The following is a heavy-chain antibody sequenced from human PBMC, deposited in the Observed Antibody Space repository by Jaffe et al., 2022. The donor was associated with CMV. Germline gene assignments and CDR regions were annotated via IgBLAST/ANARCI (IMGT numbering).Heavy chain of an antibody. CDR2: IYPGDSET. Sequence: EVQLVQSGAEVKKTGESLKISCKGSGYSFSSYWIGWVRQMPGKGLEWMGSIYPGDSETRYSPSFQGQVTISVEKSISTAYLQWSSLKASDTAMYYCVRSNPFDYWGQGTLVTVSS. J-gene: IGHJ4*02. CDR1: GYSFSSYW. V-gene: IGHV5-51*01. CDR3: VRSNPFDY.